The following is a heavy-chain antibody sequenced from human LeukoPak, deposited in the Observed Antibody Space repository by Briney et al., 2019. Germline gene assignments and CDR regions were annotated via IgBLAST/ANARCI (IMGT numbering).Heavy chain of an antibody. Sequence: SETLSLTCTVSGGSISSSSYYWGWIRQPPGKGLEWIGSIYYSGSTYYNPSLKSRVTISVDTSKNQFSLKLSSVTAADTAVYYCASRRDGGSYLNDAFDIWGQGTMVTVSS. D-gene: IGHD1-26*01. J-gene: IGHJ3*02. V-gene: IGHV4-39*07. CDR1: GGSISSSSYY. CDR2: IYYSGST. CDR3: ASRRDGGSYLNDAFDI.